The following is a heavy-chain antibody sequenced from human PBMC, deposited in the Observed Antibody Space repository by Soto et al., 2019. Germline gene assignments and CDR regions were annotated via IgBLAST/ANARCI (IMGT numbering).Heavy chain of an antibody. CDR1: GGTFSTST. J-gene: IGHJ4*02. CDR2: TIPLLNVA. V-gene: IGHV1-69*08. Sequence: QVQLVQSGAEVKKPGSSVKVSCKASGGTFSTSTFTRVRQAPGQGLEWMGRTIPLLNVADYAQDFQGRLTITADKSTSTTYMELTSLTSKDTAVYYCARDSPIGSTFSGYDAIDSWGQGTLVTVSS. CDR3: ARDSPIGSTFSGYDAIDS. D-gene: IGHD5-12*01.